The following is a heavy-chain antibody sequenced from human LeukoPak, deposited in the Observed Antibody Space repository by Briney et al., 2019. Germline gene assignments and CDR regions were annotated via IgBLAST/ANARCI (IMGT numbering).Heavy chain of an antibody. Sequence: PSETLSLTCTVSGGSISSGGYYWSWIRQHPGKGLEWIGYIYYSGSTYYNPSLKSRVAISVDTSKNQFSLKLSSVTAADTAVYYCASRNRFYGSGSYLTHFDYWGQGTLVTVSS. CDR1: GGSISSGGYY. CDR2: IYYSGST. D-gene: IGHD3-10*01. CDR3: ASRNRFYGSGSYLTHFDY. V-gene: IGHV4-31*03. J-gene: IGHJ4*02.